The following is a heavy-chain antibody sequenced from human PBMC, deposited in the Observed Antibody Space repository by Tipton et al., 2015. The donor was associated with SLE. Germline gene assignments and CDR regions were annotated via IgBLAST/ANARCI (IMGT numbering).Heavy chain of an antibody. J-gene: IGHJ4*02. V-gene: IGHV4-59*01. CDR3: ARARLLFFDY. CDR1: GGSISSYY. CDR2: IYYSGST. Sequence: TLSLTCTVSGGSISSYYWTWIRQPPGEGLEWIGYIYYSGSTNYNPSLKSRVTISVDTSKNQFSLKLSSVTAADTAVYYCARARLLFFDYLGQGTLVTVSS.